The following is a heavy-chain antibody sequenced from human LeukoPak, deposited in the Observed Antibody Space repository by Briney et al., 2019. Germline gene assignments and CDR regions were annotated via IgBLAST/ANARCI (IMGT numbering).Heavy chain of an antibody. D-gene: IGHD2-15*01. Sequence: SETLSLTCTVSGDSIINYYWNWIRQSPGRGLEWIGYIYSSGSTISNPSLTSRVTISIDTSKNQFSLTLTSTTAADTAVYYCARVIVVVLAATRTEAFDIWGHGTLVTVSS. CDR3: ARVIVVVLAATRTEAFDI. J-gene: IGHJ3*02. V-gene: IGHV4-59*12. CDR1: GDSIINYY. CDR2: IYSSGST.